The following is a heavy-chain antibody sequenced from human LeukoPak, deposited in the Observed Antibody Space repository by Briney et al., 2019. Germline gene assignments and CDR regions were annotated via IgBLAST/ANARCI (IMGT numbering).Heavy chain of an antibody. CDR1: GGSISSSSYY. CDR3: ARRNRAAAGVDY. Sequence: SETLSLTCTVSGGSISSSSYYWDWIRQPPGKGLDWIGGFYYSGSTYYNPSLESRVTISVDTSKNQFSLKLSSVTAADTAVYYCARRNRAAAGVDYWGQGTLVTVSS. J-gene: IGHJ4*02. CDR2: FYYSGST. D-gene: IGHD6-13*01. V-gene: IGHV4-39*01.